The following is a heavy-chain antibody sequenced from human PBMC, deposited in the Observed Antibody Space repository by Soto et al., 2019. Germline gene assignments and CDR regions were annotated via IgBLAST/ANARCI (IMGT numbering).Heavy chain of an antibody. J-gene: IGHJ4*02. CDR3: AKAAAGRADFAY. CDR1: GYTFTGYA. CDR2: INVGNGNT. D-gene: IGHD6-25*01. V-gene: IGHV1-3*05. Sequence: QVQLVQSGAEEKKPGASVKVSCKASGYTFTGYATHWVRQAPGQRLEWMGWINVGNGNTKYSQKFQGRVTLTRDTPARTAYMELSRLRSEGTPVHYGAKAAAGRADFAYWGQETLVTFS.